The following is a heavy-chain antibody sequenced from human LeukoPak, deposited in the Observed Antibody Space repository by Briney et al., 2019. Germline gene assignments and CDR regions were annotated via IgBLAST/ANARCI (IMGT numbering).Heavy chain of an antibody. CDR2: ISYDGSNK. V-gene: IGHV3-30-3*01. CDR1: GFTFGSYA. Sequence: GGSLRLSCAASGFTFGSYAMHWVRQAPGKGLEWVAVISYDGSNKYYADSVKGRFTISRDNSKNTLYLQMNSLRAEDTAVYYCARSRTGYPFDYWGQGTLVTVSS. J-gene: IGHJ4*02. CDR3: ARSRTGYPFDY. D-gene: IGHD1-14*01.